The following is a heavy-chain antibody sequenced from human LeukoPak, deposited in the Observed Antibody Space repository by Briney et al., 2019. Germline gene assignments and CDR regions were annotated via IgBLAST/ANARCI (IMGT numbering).Heavy chain of an antibody. D-gene: IGHD3-22*01. V-gene: IGHV3-74*01. J-gene: IGHJ6*02. Sequence: GGSLRLSCAASGFTFSSYWMHWVRQAPGKGLVWVSRINSDGSSTSYADSVKGRFIISRDNAKNTLYLQMNSLRAEDTAVYYCARVRSGYYYPYYYYGMDVWDQGTTVTVSS. CDR2: INSDGSST. CDR1: GFTFSSYW. CDR3: ARVRSGYYYPYYYYGMDV.